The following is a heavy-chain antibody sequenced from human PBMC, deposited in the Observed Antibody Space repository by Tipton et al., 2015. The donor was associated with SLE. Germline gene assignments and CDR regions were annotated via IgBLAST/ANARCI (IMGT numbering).Heavy chain of an antibody. CDR1: GGSTSSHY. J-gene: IGHJ3*02. V-gene: IGHV4-59*11. Sequence: TLSLTCSVSGGSTSSHYWHWFRQPPGQGLGWIGYVYYSGGTNSNPSLKSRVTISMDTSRSHVSLKLTSVTASDTAVYFCARGDRTFYGSGDSRNAFDIWGQGTTVTVS. CDR2: VYYSGGT. D-gene: IGHD3-10*01. CDR3: ARGDRTFYGSGDSRNAFDI.